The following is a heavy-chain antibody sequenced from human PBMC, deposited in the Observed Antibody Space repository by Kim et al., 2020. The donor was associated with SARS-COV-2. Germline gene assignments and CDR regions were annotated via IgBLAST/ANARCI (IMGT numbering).Heavy chain of an antibody. D-gene: IGHD1-20*01. V-gene: IGHV3-30-3*01. Sequence: GGSLRLSCAASGFSFNTYSVHWVRQAPGKGLEWVPIISYDGINKHYADSVKGRFTISRDNSKNTVYLQMNSLRPEDTAVYYCARGNTISGTHFDYWGQGTLVTVSS. J-gene: IGHJ4*02. CDR1: GFSFNTYS. CDR3: ARGNTISGTHFDY. CDR2: ISYDGINK.